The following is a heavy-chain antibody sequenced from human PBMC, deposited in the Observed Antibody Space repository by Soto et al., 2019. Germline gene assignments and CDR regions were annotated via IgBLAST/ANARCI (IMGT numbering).Heavy chain of an antibody. Sequence: SETLSLTCTVSGGSISRYYWSWIRQPPGKGLEWIGYIYYSGSTNYNPSLKSRVTISVDTSKNQFSLKLSSVTAADTAVYYCARTFYGDYGDWFDPWGQGTLVTVSS. V-gene: IGHV4-59*01. CDR1: GGSISRYY. CDR2: IYYSGST. J-gene: IGHJ5*02. CDR3: ARTFYGDYGDWFDP. D-gene: IGHD4-17*01.